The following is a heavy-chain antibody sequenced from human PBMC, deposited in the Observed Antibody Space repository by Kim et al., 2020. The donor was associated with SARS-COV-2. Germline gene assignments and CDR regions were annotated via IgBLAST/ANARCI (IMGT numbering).Heavy chain of an antibody. CDR2: T. J-gene: IGHJ3*02. Sequence: TEYAASVKGRFTISRDDSKSIAYLQMNSLKTEDTAVYYCSVIPDDDAFDIWGQGTMVTVSS. V-gene: IGHV3-49*02. D-gene: IGHD2-21*01. CDR3: SVIPDDDAFDI.